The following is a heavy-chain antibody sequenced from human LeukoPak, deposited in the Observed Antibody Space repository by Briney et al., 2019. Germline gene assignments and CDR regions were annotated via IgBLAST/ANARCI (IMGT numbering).Heavy chain of an antibody. V-gene: IGHV4-61*05. CDR3: ASYSYYYDSSGYFDY. D-gene: IGHD3-22*01. Sequence: SETLSLTCTVSGGSITSSNYFWGWVRRPPGKGLEWIGYIYYSGSTNYNPSLKSRVTISVDTSKNQFSLKLSSVTAADTAVYYCASYSYYYDSSGYFDYWGQGTLVTVSS. CDR2: IYYSGST. CDR1: GGSITSSNYF. J-gene: IGHJ4*02.